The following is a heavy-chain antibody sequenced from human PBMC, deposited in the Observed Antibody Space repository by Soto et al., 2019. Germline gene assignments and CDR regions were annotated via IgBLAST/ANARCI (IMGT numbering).Heavy chain of an antibody. CDR1: GYIFTNNW. Sequence: PGESLKISCKDAGYIFTNNWIGWVRQMPRKGLEWMGIIYPGDSDARYSPSFQGQVTFSVGKSISTAYLQWSSLKASDTAMYYCARTYSTSSSVWGQVTLFTVSS. D-gene: IGHD6-6*01. J-gene: IGHJ4*02. V-gene: IGHV5-51*01. CDR2: IYPGDSDA. CDR3: ARTYSTSSSV.